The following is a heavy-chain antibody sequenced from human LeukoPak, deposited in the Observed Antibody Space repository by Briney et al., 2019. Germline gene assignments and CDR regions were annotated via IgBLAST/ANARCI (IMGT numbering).Heavy chain of an antibody. J-gene: IGHJ4*02. CDR3: ARASGTPGSDFDY. V-gene: IGHV1-2*04. Sequence: ASVKVSCKASGYTFTGYYMHWVRQAPGQGLEWMGWINPNSGGTNYAQKFQGWVTMTRDTSISTAYMELSRLRSDDTAVYYCARASGTPGSDFDYWGQGTLVTVSS. CDR2: INPNSGGT. D-gene: IGHD3-10*01. CDR1: GYTFTGYY.